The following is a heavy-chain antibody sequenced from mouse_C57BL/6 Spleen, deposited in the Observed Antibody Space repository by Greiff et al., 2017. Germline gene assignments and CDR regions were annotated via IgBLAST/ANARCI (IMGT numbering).Heavy chain of an antibody. V-gene: IGHV1-81*01. CDR2: IYPRSGNP. CDR1: GYTFTSYG. CDR3: ARLYDGYYDDMDY. Sequence: VQRVQSGAELARPGASVKMSCKASGYTFTSYGISWVKQRTGKGLEWIGEIYPRSGNPYYNEKFKGKATLTADKSSSTAYMELRSLTSEDSAVYFCARLYDGYYDDMDYWGQGTSVTVSA. J-gene: IGHJ4*01. D-gene: IGHD2-3*01.